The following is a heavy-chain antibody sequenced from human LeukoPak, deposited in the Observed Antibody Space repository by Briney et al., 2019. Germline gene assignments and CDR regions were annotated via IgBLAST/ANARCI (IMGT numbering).Heavy chain of an antibody. V-gene: IGHV3-48*01. CDR3: ARPGITAFDI. D-gene: IGHD3-10*01. Sequence: PGGSLRVSCVASGFTLSSHNINWVRQAPGKGLEWVSHISSSGSITYYGDSVKGRITISRDNAKNSVSLYMNSLRAEDSAVYYCARPGITAFDIWGQGTMVTVSS. CDR2: ISSSGSIT. J-gene: IGHJ3*02. CDR1: GFTLSSHN.